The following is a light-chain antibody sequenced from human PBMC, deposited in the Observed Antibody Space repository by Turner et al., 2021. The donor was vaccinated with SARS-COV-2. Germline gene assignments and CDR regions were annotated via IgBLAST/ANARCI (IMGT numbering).Light chain of an antibody. CDR2: GAS. J-gene: IGKJ2*01. Sequence: DIQMTQSPSSLSASVGDGVTISCRSTQRISTYLNWYRHRPGKAPELLIYGASNLQDGVAARFSGSGSGTDFTVTIDSLEPEDSATYYCQETFTTPKSTFGQGTKLEI. CDR1: QRISTY. V-gene: IGKV1-39*01. CDR3: QETFTTPKST.